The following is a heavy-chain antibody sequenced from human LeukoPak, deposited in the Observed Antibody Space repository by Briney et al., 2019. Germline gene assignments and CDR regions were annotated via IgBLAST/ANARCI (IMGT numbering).Heavy chain of an antibody. CDR3: TSGGGTMDF. Sequence: GGSLRLSCVASGLTFSDAWMSWVRQAPGKGLESVGRIKSNSEGGTIDYGAPVKGRFTITRDESTNTLFLQMNSLKTEDTAVYYCTSGGGTMDFWGQGTLVTVSS. V-gene: IGHV3-15*01. D-gene: IGHD2-15*01. CDR2: IKSNSEGGTI. J-gene: IGHJ4*02. CDR1: GLTFSDAW.